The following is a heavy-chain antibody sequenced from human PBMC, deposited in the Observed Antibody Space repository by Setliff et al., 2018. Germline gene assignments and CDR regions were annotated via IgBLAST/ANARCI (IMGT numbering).Heavy chain of an antibody. CDR2: IYYRGDT. CDR3: ARTGTYRYFDY. J-gene: IGHJ4*02. Sequence: PSETLSLTCTVFGASLSSGTYYWGWIRQPPGKGLEWIGRIYYRGDTYYNASLKGRLTISVDTAQNQFSLRLTSVTAADTAVYYCARTGTYRYFDYWGQGALVTVSS. D-gene: IGHD1-1*01. CDR1: GASLSSGTYY. V-gene: IGHV4-39*01.